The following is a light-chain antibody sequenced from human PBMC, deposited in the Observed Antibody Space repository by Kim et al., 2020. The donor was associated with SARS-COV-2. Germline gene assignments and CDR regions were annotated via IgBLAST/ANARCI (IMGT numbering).Light chain of an antibody. J-gene: IGLJ3*02. CDR3: YSAADSSWV. Sequence: ESPGQTAMVTCSRDVLAENNALWYQQKAGQAPVVVIYKDSERPSGIHERFSGSSSGTTVTLTISGAQVEDEADYYCYSAADSSWVFGGGTQLTVL. CDR2: KDS. V-gene: IGLV3-27*01. CDR1: VLAENN.